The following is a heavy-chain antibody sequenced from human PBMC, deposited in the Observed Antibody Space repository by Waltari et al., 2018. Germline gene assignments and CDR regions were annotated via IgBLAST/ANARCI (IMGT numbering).Heavy chain of an antibody. CDR3: AKSRGFEY. CDR2: INYDGSQK. J-gene: IGHJ4*01. V-gene: IGHV3-7*01. D-gene: IGHD2-2*01. Sequence: EVQLVESGGGLVQTGGTLRLSCEASGLTFSRYWMSWVRQTPGKGLEWVANINYDGSQKYYVDSVKGRFTISRENAKNSVYLQMNSLRVDDTAMYYCAKSRGFEYWGHGTLITVS. CDR1: GLTFSRYW.